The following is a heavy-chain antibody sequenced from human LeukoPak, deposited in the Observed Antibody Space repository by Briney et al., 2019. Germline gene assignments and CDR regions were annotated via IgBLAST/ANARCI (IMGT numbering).Heavy chain of an antibody. J-gene: IGHJ4*02. CDR3: ASTSPRGVMNY. Sequence: GASVKVSCKASGYTFTSYGISWVRQAPGQGLEWMGWISAYNGNTNYAQKLQGRVTMTTDTSTSTAYMQLRSLRSDDTAVYYCASTSPRGVMNYWGQGTLVTVSS. D-gene: IGHD3-10*01. V-gene: IGHV1-18*01. CDR2: ISAYNGNT. CDR1: GYTFTSYG.